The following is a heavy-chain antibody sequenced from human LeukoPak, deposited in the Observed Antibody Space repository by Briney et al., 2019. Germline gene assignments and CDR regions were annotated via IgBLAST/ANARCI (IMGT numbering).Heavy chain of an antibody. CDR1: GFTFSSYS. CDR3: ARGSVDFDY. D-gene: IGHD2-15*01. Sequence: GGSLRLSCAASGFTFSSYSMNWVRRAPGKGLEWVSSISSSYIYYADSVKGRFTISRDNAKNSLYLQMNSLRAEDTAVYYCARGSVDFDYWGQGTLVTVSS. CDR2: ISSSYI. J-gene: IGHJ4*02. V-gene: IGHV3-21*01.